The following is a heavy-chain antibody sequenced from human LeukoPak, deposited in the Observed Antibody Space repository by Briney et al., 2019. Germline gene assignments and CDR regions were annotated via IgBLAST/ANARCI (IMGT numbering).Heavy chain of an antibody. CDR2: IYPGDSDT. V-gene: IGHV5-51*01. D-gene: IGHD3-22*01. CDR3: ASLRISMIVEGAFDI. CDR1: GYSFTSYW. Sequence: GESLKISCKGSGYSFTSYWIGWVRQMPEKGLEWMGIIYPGDSDTRYSPSFQGQVTISADKSISTAYLQWSSLKASDTAMYYCASLRISMIVEGAFDIWGQGTMVTVSS. J-gene: IGHJ3*02.